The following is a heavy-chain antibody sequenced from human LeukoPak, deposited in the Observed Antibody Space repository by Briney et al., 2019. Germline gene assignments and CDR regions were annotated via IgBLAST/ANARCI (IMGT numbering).Heavy chain of an antibody. Sequence: SQTLSLTCAISGDSVSSNSAAWNWIRQSPSRGLEWLGRTYYRSKWYNDYAVSVKSRIIINPDTSKNQFSLQLNSVTPEDTAVYYCARSRVRGVIIPNWFDPWGQGTLVTVSS. CDR3: ARSRVRGVIIPNWFDP. D-gene: IGHD3-10*01. CDR2: TYYRSKWYN. CDR1: GDSVSSNSAA. J-gene: IGHJ5*02. V-gene: IGHV6-1*01.